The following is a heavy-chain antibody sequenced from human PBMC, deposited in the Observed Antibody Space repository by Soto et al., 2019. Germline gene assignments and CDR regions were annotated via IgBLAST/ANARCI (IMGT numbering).Heavy chain of an antibody. J-gene: IGHJ4*02. D-gene: IGHD6-19*01. CDR2: ISAYNGNT. CDR1: GYTFTSYG. CDR3: VRDLGYSSGWYNGMYHGY. Sequence: QVQLVQSGAEVKKPGASVKVSCKASGYTFTSYGISWVRQAPGQGLEWMGWISAYNGNTNYAHKLQGRVTMTTDTSTSTAYMELRSLRSDDTAVYYCVRDLGYSSGWYNGMYHGYWGQGTLVTVSS. V-gene: IGHV1-18*01.